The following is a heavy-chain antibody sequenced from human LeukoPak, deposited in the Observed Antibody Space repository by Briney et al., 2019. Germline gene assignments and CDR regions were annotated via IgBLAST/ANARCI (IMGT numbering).Heavy chain of an antibody. J-gene: IGHJ4*02. CDR1: GFTFSDYY. CDR3: ARDLSYYDSTGYYPYYFDY. Sequence: GGSLRLSCAASGFTFSDYYMSWIRQAPGKGLEWVSYISSSGSTIYYADSVKGRFTISRDNAKKSLYPQMNSLRAEDTAVYYCARDLSYYDSTGYYPYYFDYWGQGTLVTVSS. CDR2: ISSSGSTI. D-gene: IGHD3-22*01. V-gene: IGHV3-11*01.